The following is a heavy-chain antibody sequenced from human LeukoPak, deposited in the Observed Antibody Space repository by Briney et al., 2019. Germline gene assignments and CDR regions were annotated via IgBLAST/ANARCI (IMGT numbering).Heavy chain of an antibody. CDR3: ARHGSQGGATHFDS. Sequence: PSETLSLTCTVSGGSIRTYYWSWIRQPPGKGLEWVGYINYSGSTKYNPSLKSRVTIFVDTSKNQFSLKLSSVTAADTAVYYCARHGSQGGATHFDSWGQGTLVTVSS. CDR1: GGSIRTYY. V-gene: IGHV4-59*08. D-gene: IGHD1-26*01. J-gene: IGHJ4*02. CDR2: INYSGST.